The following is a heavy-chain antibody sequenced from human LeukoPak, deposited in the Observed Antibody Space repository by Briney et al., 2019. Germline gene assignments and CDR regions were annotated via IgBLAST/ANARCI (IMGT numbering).Heavy chain of an antibody. J-gene: IGHJ4*02. D-gene: IGHD5-18*01. Sequence: GGSLRLSCAASGFTFNSYALSWVRQAPGKGLEWVSLIRCSGGGYNTYYADSVKGRFTISRDISKNTLYLQMNSLRAEDTAVYYCAKGLRGYSYHYWGQGTLVSVSS. CDR3: AKGLRGYSYHY. CDR1: GFTFNSYA. V-gene: IGHV3-23*01. CDR2: IRCSGGGYNT.